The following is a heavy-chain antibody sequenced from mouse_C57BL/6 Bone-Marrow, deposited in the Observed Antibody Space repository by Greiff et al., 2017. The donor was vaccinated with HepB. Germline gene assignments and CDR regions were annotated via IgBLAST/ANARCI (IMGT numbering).Heavy chain of an antibody. CDR2: INPNNGGT. V-gene: IGHV1-18*01. CDR1: GYTFTDYN. CDR3: ARSYYGSHYFDY. Sequence: EVQLQQPGPELVKPGASVKIPCKASGYTFTDYNMDWVKQSHGKSLEWVGDINPNNGGTIYNQKFKGKATLTVDKSSSTAYMELRSLTSEDTAVYYCARSYYGSHYFDYWGQGTTLTVSS. J-gene: IGHJ2*01. D-gene: IGHD1-1*01.